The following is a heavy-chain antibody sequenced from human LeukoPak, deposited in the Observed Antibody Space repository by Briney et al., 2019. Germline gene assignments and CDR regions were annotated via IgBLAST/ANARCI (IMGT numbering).Heavy chain of an antibody. CDR3: ARAVAARYAFDY. V-gene: IGHV4-59*01. D-gene: IGHD6-6*01. Sequence: SETLSLTCTVSGGSISSYYWSWIRQPPGKGLEWIGYIYYSGSTNYNPSLKSRVTISVDTSKNQFSLKLSSVTAADTAVYYCARAVAARYAFDYWGQGTLVTVSS. J-gene: IGHJ4*02. CDR1: GGSISSYY. CDR2: IYYSGST.